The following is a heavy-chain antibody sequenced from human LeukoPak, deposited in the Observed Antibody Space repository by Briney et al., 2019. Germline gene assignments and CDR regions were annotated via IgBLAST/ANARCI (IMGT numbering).Heavy chain of an antibody. CDR2: IYTSGST. D-gene: IGHD3-9*01. V-gene: IGHV4-4*07. CDR3: ARANYDILTGLYYYYYMDV. CDR1: GCSISSYY. J-gene: IGHJ6*03. Sequence: PSETLSLTCTVSGCSISSYYWSWIRQPAGKGLEWIGRIYTSGSTNYNPSLKSRVTMSVDTSKNQFSLKLSSVTAADTAVYYCARANYDILTGLYYYYYMDVWGKGTTVTISS.